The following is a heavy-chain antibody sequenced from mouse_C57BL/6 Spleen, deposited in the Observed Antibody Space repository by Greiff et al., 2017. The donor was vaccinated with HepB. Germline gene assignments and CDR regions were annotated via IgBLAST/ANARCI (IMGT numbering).Heavy chain of an antibody. CDR2: ISYDGSN. CDR3: ARGSPYAMDY. V-gene: IGHV3-6*01. Sequence: DVKLQESGPGLVKPSQSLSLTCSVTGYSITSGYYWNWIRQFPGNKLEWMGYISYDGSNNYNPSLKNRISITRDTSKNQFFLKLNSVTTEDTATYYCARGSPYAMDYWGQGTSVTVSS. J-gene: IGHJ4*01. CDR1: GYSITSGYY.